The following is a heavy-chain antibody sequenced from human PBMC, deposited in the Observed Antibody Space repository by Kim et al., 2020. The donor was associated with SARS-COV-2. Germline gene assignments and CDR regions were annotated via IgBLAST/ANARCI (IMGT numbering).Heavy chain of an antibody. CDR3: ARGTGEYQLIRGYYFDY. CDR2: ISYDGSNK. V-gene: IGHV3-30-3*01. J-gene: IGHJ4*02. CDR1: GFTFSSYA. Sequence: GGSLRLSCAASGFTFSSYAMHWVRQAPGKGLEWVAVISYDGSNKYYSDSVKGRFTISRDNSKNTLYLQMNSLRAEDTAVYYCARGTGEYQLIRGYYFDYWGQGTLVTVSS. D-gene: IGHD2-2*01.